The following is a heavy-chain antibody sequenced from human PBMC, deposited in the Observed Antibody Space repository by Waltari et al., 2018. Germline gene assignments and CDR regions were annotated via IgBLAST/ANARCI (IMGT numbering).Heavy chain of an antibody. J-gene: IGHJ4*02. Sequence: QVQLVQSGPEVKKPGASVKVSCTHSGSIFTLYGISWVRQAPGQGLERMGWISGYKCKTKSAQMLQGRVTMTTDTSTSTAYMGVRSLTSDDTAVYFCARGYYSDSCGDYWGQGSLVTVSS. CDR3: ARGYYSDSCGDY. V-gene: IGHV1-18*01. CDR2: ISGYKCKT. CDR1: GSIFTLYG. D-gene: IGHD3-22*01.